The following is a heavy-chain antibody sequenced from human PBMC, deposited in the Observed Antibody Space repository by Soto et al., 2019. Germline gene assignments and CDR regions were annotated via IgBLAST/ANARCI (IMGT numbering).Heavy chain of an antibody. Sequence: PSETLSLTCTVSGGSISSGDYYWSWIRQPPGKGLEWIGYIYYSGSTFYNPSLKNRVTISLDTSKIQFSLKLSSVTAADTDVYYCLREGGVNWFDSWGQGTLVTVSS. D-gene: IGHD3-16*01. V-gene: IGHV4-30-4*03. CDR2: IYYSGST. CDR3: LREGGVNWFDS. J-gene: IGHJ5*01. CDR1: GGSISSGDYY.